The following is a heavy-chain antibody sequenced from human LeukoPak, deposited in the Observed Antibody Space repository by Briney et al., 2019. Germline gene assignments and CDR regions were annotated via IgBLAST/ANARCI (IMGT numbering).Heavy chain of an antibody. Sequence: ASXKVSCKASGYTFTGYYMHWVRQAPGQGLEWMGWINPNSGGTNYAQKLQGRVTMTTDTSTSTAYMELRSLRSDDTAVYYCARVSRITIFGVVLNAFDIWGQGTMVTVSS. D-gene: IGHD3-3*01. J-gene: IGHJ3*02. V-gene: IGHV1-2*02. CDR2: INPNSGGT. CDR1: GYTFTGYY. CDR3: ARVSRITIFGVVLNAFDI.